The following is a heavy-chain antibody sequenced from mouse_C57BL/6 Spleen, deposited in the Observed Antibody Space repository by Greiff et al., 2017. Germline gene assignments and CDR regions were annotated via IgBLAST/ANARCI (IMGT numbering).Heavy chain of an antibody. J-gene: IGHJ1*03. CDR3: ARHGYASYWYFDV. Sequence: VQLQQSGPELVKPGASVKISCKASGYAFSSSWMNWVKQRPGKGLEWIGRIYPGDGDTNYNGKFKGKATLTADKSSSTAYMQLSSLTSEDSAVXFCARHGYASYWYFDVWGTGTTVTVSS. D-gene: IGHD2-2*01. V-gene: IGHV1-82*01. CDR2: IYPGDGDT. CDR1: GYAFSSSW.